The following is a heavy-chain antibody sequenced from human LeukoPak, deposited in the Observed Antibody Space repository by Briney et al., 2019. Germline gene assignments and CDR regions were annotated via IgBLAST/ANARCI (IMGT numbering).Heavy chain of an antibody. CDR1: GGSISSYY. CDR3: ARDEEIKWFFH. D-gene: IGHD3-22*01. Sequence: PLETLSLTCTVSGGSISSYYWSWIRQPPGKGLEWIGYIYYSGSTNYNPSLKSRVTISVDTSKNQFSLKLSSVTAADTAVYYCARDEEIKWFFHWGQGTLVTVSS. V-gene: IGHV4-59*01. CDR2: IYYSGST. J-gene: IGHJ4*02.